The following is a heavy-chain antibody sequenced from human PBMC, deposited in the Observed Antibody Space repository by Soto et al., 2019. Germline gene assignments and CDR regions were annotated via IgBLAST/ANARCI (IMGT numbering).Heavy chain of an antibody. V-gene: IGHV4-4*07. CDR3: ARGLSIFGVAQQYGMDV. CDR2: IYTSGST. D-gene: IGHD3-3*01. CDR1: GGSIGSYY. J-gene: IGHJ6*02. Sequence: PSETLSLTCTVSGGSIGSYYWSWIRQPAGKGLEWIGRIYTSGSTNYNPSLKSRVTMSVDTSKNQFSLTLSSVTAADTAVYYCARGLSIFGVAQQYGMDVWAQGTTVTVSS.